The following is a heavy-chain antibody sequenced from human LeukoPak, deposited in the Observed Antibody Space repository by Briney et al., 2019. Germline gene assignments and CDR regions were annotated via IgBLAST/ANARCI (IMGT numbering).Heavy chain of an antibody. Sequence: GGSLRLSCATSGFTFSSYSMNWVRQAPGKGLEWVSSISSSSSYIYYADSVKGRFTISRDNAKNSLYLQMNSLRAEDTAVYYCAREGDPDAFDIWGQGTMVTVSS. CDR2: ISSSSSYI. V-gene: IGHV3-21*01. J-gene: IGHJ3*02. CDR3: AREGDPDAFDI. CDR1: GFTFSSYS. D-gene: IGHD3-16*01.